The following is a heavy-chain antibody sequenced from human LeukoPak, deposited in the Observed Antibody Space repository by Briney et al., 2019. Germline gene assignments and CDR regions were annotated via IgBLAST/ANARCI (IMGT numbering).Heavy chain of an antibody. CDR1: GGTFSSYT. J-gene: IGHJ6*02. D-gene: IGHD3-10*01. CDR2: IIPILGIA. CDR3: ASPMVRGVHYGMDV. V-gene: IGHV1-69*02. Sequence: SVKVSCKASGGTFSSYTISWVRQAPGHGLEWMGRIIPILGIANYAQKFQGRVTITADKSTSTAYMELSSLRSEDTAVYYCASPMVRGVHYGMDVWGQGTTVTVSS.